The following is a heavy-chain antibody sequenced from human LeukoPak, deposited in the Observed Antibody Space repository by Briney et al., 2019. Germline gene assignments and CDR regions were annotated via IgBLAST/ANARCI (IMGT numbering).Heavy chain of an antibody. CDR1: GGSFSGYY. CDR3: ARGRRYSSSTISP. Sequence: SETLSLTCAVYGGSFSGYYWSWIRQPPGKGLEWIGEINHSGSTNYNPSLKSRVTISVDTSRNQFSLKLSSVTAADTAVYYCARGRRYSSSTISPWGQGTLVTVSS. D-gene: IGHD6-13*01. CDR2: INHSGST. J-gene: IGHJ5*02. V-gene: IGHV4-34*01.